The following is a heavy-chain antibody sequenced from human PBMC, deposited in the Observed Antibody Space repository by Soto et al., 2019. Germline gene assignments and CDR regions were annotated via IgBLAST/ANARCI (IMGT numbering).Heavy chain of an antibody. D-gene: IGHD3-22*01. CDR1: CGSIISGDYY. Sequence: SETVSLTCTFSCGSIISGDYYWSCIRQPPGKGLEWIGYIYYSGSTYYNPSLKSRVTISVDTSKNQFSLKLSSVTAADTGVFYCAAPKTSTYYPPRYWGQGTLVTVSS. V-gene: IGHV4-30-4*01. CDR3: AAPKTSTYYPPRY. J-gene: IGHJ4*02. CDR2: IYYSGST.